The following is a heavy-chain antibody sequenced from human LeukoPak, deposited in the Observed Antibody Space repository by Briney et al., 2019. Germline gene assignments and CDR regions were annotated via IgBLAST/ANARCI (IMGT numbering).Heavy chain of an antibody. CDR2: ISPNSGGT. D-gene: IGHD2-2*01. Sequence: ASVKVSCKASGYTFTGYYMHWVRQAPGQGLEWMGWISPNSGGTNYAQKFQGRVTMTRDTSISTAYMELSRLRSDDTAVYYCARATSYCSSTSCYPNWFDPWGQGTLVTVSS. V-gene: IGHV1-2*02. CDR3: ARATSYCSSTSCYPNWFDP. CDR1: GYTFTGYY. J-gene: IGHJ5*02.